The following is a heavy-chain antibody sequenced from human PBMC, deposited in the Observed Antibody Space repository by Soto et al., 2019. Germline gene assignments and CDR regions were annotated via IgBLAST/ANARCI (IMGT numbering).Heavy chain of an antibody. CDR3: VKGGWLDF. Sequence: EVQLLESGGGLVQPGGSLRLSCAASGFTFSSFEMSWVRQAPGRGLEWVSFISDDSSRTYYADAVKGRFTISRDNSKHTLYLQMKSVSGEDTAVYACVKGGWLDFWGQGTLVTVSS. CDR2: ISDDSSRT. D-gene: IGHD3-16*01. J-gene: IGHJ5*01. V-gene: IGHV3-23*01. CDR1: GFTFSSFE.